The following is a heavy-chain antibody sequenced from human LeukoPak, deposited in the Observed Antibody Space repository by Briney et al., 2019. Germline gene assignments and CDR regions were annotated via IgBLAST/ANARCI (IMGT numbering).Heavy chain of an antibody. CDR3: ARGVCSGGSCPLGRYYYYMDV. CDR2: MNPNSGNT. CDR1: GYTFTSYD. Sequence: GASVKVSCKASGYTFTSYDINWVRQATGQGLEWMGWMNPNSGNTGYAQKFQGRVTITRNTSISTAYMELSSLRSEDTAVYYCARGVCSGGSCPLGRYYYYMDVWGKGTTVTVSS. J-gene: IGHJ6*03. V-gene: IGHV1-8*03. D-gene: IGHD2-15*01.